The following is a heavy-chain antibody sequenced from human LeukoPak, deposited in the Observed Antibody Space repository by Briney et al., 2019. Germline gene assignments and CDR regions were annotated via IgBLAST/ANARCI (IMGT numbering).Heavy chain of an antibody. CDR2: ISSNGDRI. V-gene: IGHV3-64*04. CDR3: AKGFMSTVTWDY. CDR1: GFTFSSYA. Sequence: GGSLRLSCSVSGFTFSSYAMYWVRQPPGKGLEYVSAISSNGDRIYYADSVKGRFTISRDNSKNTLYLQMNSLRAEDTAVYYCAKGFMSTVTWDYWGQGTLVTVSS. J-gene: IGHJ4*02. D-gene: IGHD4-17*01.